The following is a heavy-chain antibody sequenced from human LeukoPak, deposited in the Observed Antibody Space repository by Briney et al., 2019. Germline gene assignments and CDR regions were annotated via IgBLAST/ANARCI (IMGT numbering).Heavy chain of an antibody. Sequence: GGSLRLSCAASGFTFSSYAMSWVRQAPGKGLEWVSAISGSGGSTYYADSVKGRFTVSRDDAKNSLYLQMNSLRAEDTAVYYCARDAGDGIRGAFDIWGQGTMVTVSS. V-gene: IGHV3-23*01. CDR2: ISGSGGST. CDR1: GFTFSSYA. J-gene: IGHJ3*02. CDR3: ARDAGDGIRGAFDI. D-gene: IGHD3-10*01.